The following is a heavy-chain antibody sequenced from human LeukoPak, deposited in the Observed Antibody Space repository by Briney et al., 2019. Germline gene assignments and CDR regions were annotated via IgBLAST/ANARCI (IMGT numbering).Heavy chain of an antibody. CDR3: ASGGDTTFDY. CDR1: GYTFTSYH. CDR2: INPSGLST. V-gene: IGHV1-46*01. D-gene: IGHD1-1*01. J-gene: IGHJ4*02. Sequence: ASVKVSCKASGYTFTSYHMHWERQAPGQGLEWMGIINPSGLSTSYAQNFQGRVTMTRDTSTSTVYMELSSLKSEDTAVYYCASGGDTTFDYWGQGTLVTVSS.